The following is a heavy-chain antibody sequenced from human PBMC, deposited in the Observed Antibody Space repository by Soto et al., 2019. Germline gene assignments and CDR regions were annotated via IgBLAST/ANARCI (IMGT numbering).Heavy chain of an antibody. V-gene: IGHV3-23*03. CDR2: IDLSGTTT. CDR3: AKDRFPDGIYSFDY. J-gene: IGHJ4*02. D-gene: IGHD2-15*01. CDR1: GFSFRDFS. Sequence: GGSLRLSCAASGFSFRDFSMSWVRQAPGKGLEWVSFIDLSGTTTYYSDSVKGRFTISKDRSRNTVFLQMNRLRVEDTATYYCAKDRFPDGIYSFDYWGQGVLVTVSS.